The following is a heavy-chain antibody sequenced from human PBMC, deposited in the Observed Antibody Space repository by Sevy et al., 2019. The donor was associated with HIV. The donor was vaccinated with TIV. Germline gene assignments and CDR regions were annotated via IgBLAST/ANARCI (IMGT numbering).Heavy chain of an antibody. D-gene: IGHD6-13*01. Sequence: ASVNVSCKVSGYTLTELSMHWVRQAPGKGLEWMGGFDPEDGETIYAQKFQGRVTMTEDTSTDTAYMELSSLRSEDTAVYYCAIERRKIAAAGTHYFDYWGQGTLVTVSS. V-gene: IGHV1-24*01. CDR3: AIERRKIAAAGTHYFDY. CDR2: FDPEDGET. J-gene: IGHJ4*02. CDR1: GYTLTELS.